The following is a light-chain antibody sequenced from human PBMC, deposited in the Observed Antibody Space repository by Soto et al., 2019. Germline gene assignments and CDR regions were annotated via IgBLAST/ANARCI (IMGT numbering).Light chain of an antibody. CDR2: GNT. Sequence: QSVLTQPPSASGTSGQRVTVSCSGSSSNIGSNSVNWYQQLPGTAPKLVIYGNTNRPSGVPDRFSGSKSGTSASLAITGLQAEDEADYYCQSYDSSLSVVFGGGTKVTVL. J-gene: IGLJ2*01. CDR1: SSNIGSNS. CDR3: QSYDSSLSVV. V-gene: IGLV1-44*01.